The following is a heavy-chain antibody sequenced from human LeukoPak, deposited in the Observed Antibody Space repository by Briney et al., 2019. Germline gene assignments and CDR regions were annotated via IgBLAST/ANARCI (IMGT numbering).Heavy chain of an antibody. CDR3: ARGPYYYDSSGYYFPY. CDR2: IYTSGST. V-gene: IGHV4-61*02. D-gene: IGHD3-22*01. CDR1: GGSISSGSYY. J-gene: IGHJ4*02. Sequence: SETLSLTCTVSGGSISSGSYYWSWIRQPAGKGLEWIGRIYTSGSTNYNPSLKSRVTISVDTSKNHFSLKLSSVTAADTAVYYCARGPYYYDSSGYYFPYWGQGTLVTVSS.